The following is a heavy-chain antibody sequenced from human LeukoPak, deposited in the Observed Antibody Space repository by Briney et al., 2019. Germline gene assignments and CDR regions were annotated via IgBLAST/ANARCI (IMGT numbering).Heavy chain of an antibody. V-gene: IGHV3-15*01. CDR2: TKRNTDGGTT. CDR3: SGHMTSADY. Sequence: GGPLRLSCAASGFIFSNAWMSWVRRAPGKGLEWVARTKRNTDGGTTDYAAPVNGRFTISRDDSENTVYLQMNSLKIEDTAVYYYSGHMTSADYWGQGTLVTVSS. CDR1: GFIFSNAW. J-gene: IGHJ4*02. D-gene: IGHD2-21*02.